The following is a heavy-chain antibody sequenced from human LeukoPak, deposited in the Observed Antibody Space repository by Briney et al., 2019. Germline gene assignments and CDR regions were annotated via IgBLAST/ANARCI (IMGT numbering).Heavy chain of an antibody. Sequence: SETLSLTCTVSGGSISSSSYYWGWIRQPPGKGLEWIGSIYYSGSTYYNPSLKSRVTISVDTPKNQFSLKLSSVTAADTAVYYCASITIFGVVPTTTWFDPWGQGTLVTVSS. CDR3: ASITIFGVVPTTTWFDP. CDR1: GGSISSSSYY. J-gene: IGHJ5*02. D-gene: IGHD3-3*01. V-gene: IGHV4-39*01. CDR2: IYYSGST.